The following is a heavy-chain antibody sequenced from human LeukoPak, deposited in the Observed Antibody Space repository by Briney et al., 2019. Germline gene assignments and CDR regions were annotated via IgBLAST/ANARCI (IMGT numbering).Heavy chain of an antibody. J-gene: IGHJ4*02. Sequence: PGRSLRLSCTASGFTFGDYAMSWARQAPGKGLEWVGFIRKKGFGGTTEYAASVKGRFTISRDDSKSIAYLQMNSLKTEDTAVYYCTRANCVNGVCYHFDYWGQGTLVTVSS. CDR2: IRKKGFGGTT. CDR1: GFTFGDYA. D-gene: IGHD2-8*01. CDR3: TRANCVNGVCYHFDY. V-gene: IGHV3-49*04.